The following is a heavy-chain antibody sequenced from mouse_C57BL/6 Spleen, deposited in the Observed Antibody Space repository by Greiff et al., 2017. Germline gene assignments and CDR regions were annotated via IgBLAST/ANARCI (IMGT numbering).Heavy chain of an antibody. J-gene: IGHJ2*01. CDR2: IHPNSGST. Sequence: VQLQQPGAELVKPGASVKLSCKASGYTFTSYWMHWVKQRPGQGLEWIGMIHPNSGSTNYNEKFKSKAPLTVDKSSSTAYMQLSRLTSEDSAVYYWARSGSRAFDYWGQGTTLTVSS. D-gene: IGHD3-1*01. V-gene: IGHV1-64*01. CDR1: GYTFTSYW. CDR3: ARSGSRAFDY.